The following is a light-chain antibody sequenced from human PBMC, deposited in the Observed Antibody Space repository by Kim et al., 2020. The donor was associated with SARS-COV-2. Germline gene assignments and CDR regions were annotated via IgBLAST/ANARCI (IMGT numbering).Light chain of an antibody. CDR1: QGISNY. CDR2: VAS. Sequence: DIQMTQSPSSLSASVGDRITITCRASQGISNYLAWYQQKPGKVPKLLIYVASTLQSGVPSRFSGGGSGTDFTLTISSLQPEDAATYYCQKYDSDPWTFGQGTKVDIK. J-gene: IGKJ1*01. CDR3: QKYDSDPWT. V-gene: IGKV1-27*01.